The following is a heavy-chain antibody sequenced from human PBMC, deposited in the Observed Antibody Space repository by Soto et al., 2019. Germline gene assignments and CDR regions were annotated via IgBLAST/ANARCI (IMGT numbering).Heavy chain of an antibody. D-gene: IGHD4-4*01. CDR2: INAGNGNT. CDR1: GYTFTSYA. V-gene: IGHV1-3*01. J-gene: IGHJ6*03. Sequence: QVQLVQSGAEVKKPGASVKVSCKASGYTFTSYAMHWVRQAPGQRLEWMGWINAGNGNTKYSQKFQGRVTITRDTSASTAYMELSSLRSEATAVYYWARDYSGYYYFLDVWGKGTTVTVAS. CDR3: ARDYSGYYYFLDV.